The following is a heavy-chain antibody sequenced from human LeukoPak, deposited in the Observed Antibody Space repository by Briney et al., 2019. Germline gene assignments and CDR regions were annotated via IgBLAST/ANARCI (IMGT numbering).Heavy chain of an antibody. D-gene: IGHD3-22*01. CDR3: ARELGPYYDSSGYPFDY. CDR1: GGTFSSYV. J-gene: IGHJ4*02. V-gene: IGHV1-69*05. CDR2: IIPIFGTA. Sequence: SVKVSCKASGGTFSSYVISWVRQAPGQGLEWMGGIIPIFGTANYAQKFQGRVTITTDESTSTAYMELSSLRSEDTAVYYCARELGPYYDSSGYPFDYWGQGTLVTVSS.